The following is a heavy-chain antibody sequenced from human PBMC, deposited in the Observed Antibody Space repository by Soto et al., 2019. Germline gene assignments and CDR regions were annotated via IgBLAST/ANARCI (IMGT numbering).Heavy chain of an antibody. D-gene: IGHD3-10*01. J-gene: IGHJ6*02. Sequence: ASVKVSCKASVGTFKNYALNWVRQAPGQGLDWMGGIIPMFGTTNYAQDFQARVTITAAESTSTAYMELSSLRTEDTAVYYCATSHSMVRGFGTCYYYALDVGSQGTTVTGSS. V-gene: IGHV1-69*13. CDR3: ATSHSMVRGFGTCYYYALDV. CDR2: IIPMFGTT. CDR1: VGTFKNYA.